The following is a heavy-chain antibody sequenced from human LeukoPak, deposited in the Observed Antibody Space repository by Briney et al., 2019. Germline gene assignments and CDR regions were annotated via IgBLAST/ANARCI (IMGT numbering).Heavy chain of an antibody. J-gene: IGHJ4*02. CDR2: ISGYNGNT. CDR3: ARDRYYYDSSGYYLFDY. Sequence: ASVKVSCKASGYTFTSYGISWVRQAPGQGLEWMGWISGYNGNTNYAQKLQGRVTMTTDTSTSTAYMEVRSLRSDDTAVYYCARDRYYYDSSGYYLFDYWGQGTLVTVSS. V-gene: IGHV1-18*01. D-gene: IGHD3-22*01. CDR1: GYTFTSYG.